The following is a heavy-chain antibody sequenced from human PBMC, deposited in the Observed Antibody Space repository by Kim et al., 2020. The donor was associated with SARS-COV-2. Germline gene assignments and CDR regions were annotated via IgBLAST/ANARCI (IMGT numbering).Heavy chain of an antibody. J-gene: IGHJ6*02. V-gene: IGHV3-48*03. Sequence: GGSLRLSCASSGFILSKYEMTWVRQAPRKGLEWISYINTNSGTKYYADSLNGRFIVSRDNANNSFFLQMNRLRVEDTAVYYCARVPVWVGEVSSLLLYYYGMDLWRQGTTVLVSS. CDR2: INTNSGTK. D-gene: IGHD3-16*01. CDR3: ARVPVWVGEVSSLLLYYYGMDL. CDR1: GFILSKYE.